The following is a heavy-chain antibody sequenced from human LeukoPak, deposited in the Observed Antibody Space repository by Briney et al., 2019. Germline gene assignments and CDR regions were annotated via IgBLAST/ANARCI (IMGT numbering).Heavy chain of an antibody. CDR1: GDSIISYY. CDR2: IHASGDT. CDR3: ARGPRIAAGDTVDY. V-gene: IGHV4-4*07. Sequence: SETLSLTCTVSGDSIISYYWSWIRQPAGKGLEWTGRIHASGDTNYNPSLKSRVTMSVDTSKNQFSLKLSSVTAADTAVYYCARGPRIAAGDTVDYWGQGTLVTVPS. J-gene: IGHJ4*02. D-gene: IGHD6-13*01.